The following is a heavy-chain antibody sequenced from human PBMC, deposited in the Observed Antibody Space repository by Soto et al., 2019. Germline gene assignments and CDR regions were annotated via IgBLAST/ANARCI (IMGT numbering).Heavy chain of an antibody. J-gene: IGHJ4*02. CDR2: ISSSGNTL. CDR3: AREPLDY. Sequence: GGSLRLSCAASGFTFSDYSMSWVRQAPGKGLEWVSYISSSGNTLYYADSVKGRFTISRDNAKNSLYLQMNSLRDEDTAVYYCAREPLDYWGQGTLVTV. V-gene: IGHV3-48*02. CDR1: GFTFSDYS.